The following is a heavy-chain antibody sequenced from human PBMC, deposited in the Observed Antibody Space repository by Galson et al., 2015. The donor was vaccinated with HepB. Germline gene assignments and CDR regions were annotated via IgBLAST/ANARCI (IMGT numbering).Heavy chain of an antibody. V-gene: IGHV3-48*02. Sequence: SLRLSCAASGFTFSSYSMNWVRQAPGKGLEWVSYISSSSTIYYADSVKGRFTISRDNAKNSLYLQMNSLRDEDTAVYYCARDRGYCSSTSCYTVNRYFDYWGQGTLVTVSS. CDR1: GFTFSSYS. CDR3: ARDRGYCSSTSCYTVNRYFDY. D-gene: IGHD2-2*02. CDR2: ISSSSTI. J-gene: IGHJ4*02.